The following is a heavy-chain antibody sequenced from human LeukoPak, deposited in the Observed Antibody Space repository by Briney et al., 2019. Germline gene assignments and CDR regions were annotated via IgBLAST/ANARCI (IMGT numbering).Heavy chain of an antibody. CDR3: ARGPPESSNSDY. CDR1: GYTFTSYD. CDR2: MNPNSANT. Sequence: ASVKVSCKASGYTFTSYDINWVRQATGQGREGMGWMNPNSANTGYAQKFQGRVTMTRNTSISTPYMELSSLRSEDTAVYYCARGPPESSNSDYWGQGTLVTVSS. V-gene: IGHV1-8*01. D-gene: IGHD6-13*01. J-gene: IGHJ4*02.